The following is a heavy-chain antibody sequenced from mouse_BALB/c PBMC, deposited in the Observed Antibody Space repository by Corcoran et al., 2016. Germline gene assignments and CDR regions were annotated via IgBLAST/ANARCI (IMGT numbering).Heavy chain of an antibody. CDR1: GYTFTDYY. Sequence: QIQMQQSGPELVKPGASVKISYKASGYTFTDYYINWVKQKPGQGLEWIAWIYPGSGNTKYNEKFKGKATLTVDPSSSTAYMQLSSMTSEDTAVYFCARVLGHYAMDYWGQGTSVTVSS. J-gene: IGHJ4*01. CDR3: ARVLGHYAMDY. V-gene: IGHV1-84*02. CDR2: IYPGSGNT. D-gene: IGHD4-1*01.